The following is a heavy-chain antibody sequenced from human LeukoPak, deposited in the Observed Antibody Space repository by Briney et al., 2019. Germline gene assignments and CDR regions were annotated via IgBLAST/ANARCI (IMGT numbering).Heavy chain of an antibody. CDR1: GFTFSNAW. D-gene: IGHD5-24*01. V-gene: IGHV3-21*01. CDR3: ARGRDGYNLVDAFDI. Sequence: GGSLRLSCEGSGFTFSNAWMTWVRQAPGKGLEWVSSISSSSIYIYYADSLKGRFTISRDNAKNSLYLQMNSLRAEDTAVYYCARGRDGYNLVDAFDIWGQGIMVTVSS. J-gene: IGHJ3*02. CDR2: ISSSSIYI.